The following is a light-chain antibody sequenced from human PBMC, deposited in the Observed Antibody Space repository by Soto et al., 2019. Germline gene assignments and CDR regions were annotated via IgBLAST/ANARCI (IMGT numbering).Light chain of an antibody. V-gene: IGLV2-11*01. J-gene: IGLJ3*02. CDR2: DVP. CDR1: SSDVGSYNY. Sequence: QSALTQPRSVSGSPGESVTISCTGSSSDVGSYNYVSWYQQYPGKAPKVMIYDVPERPSEVPDRFSGSKSGNTASLTISGLQAEDEAEYFCCSYSGSDTLLFGGGTKVTVL. CDR3: CSYSGSDTLL.